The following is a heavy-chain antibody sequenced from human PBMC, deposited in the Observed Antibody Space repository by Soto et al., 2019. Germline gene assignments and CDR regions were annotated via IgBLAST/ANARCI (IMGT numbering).Heavy chain of an antibody. Sequence: TLSLTCTVSGGSISSGGYYWSWIRQHPGKGLEWIGYIYYSGSTYYNPSLKSRVTISVDTSKNQFSLKLSSVTAADTAVYYCARAGKQQLVLYFDYWGQGTLVTVSS. CDR3: ARAGKQQLVLYFDY. CDR1: GGSISSGGYY. D-gene: IGHD6-13*01. CDR2: IYYSGST. J-gene: IGHJ4*02. V-gene: IGHV4-31*03.